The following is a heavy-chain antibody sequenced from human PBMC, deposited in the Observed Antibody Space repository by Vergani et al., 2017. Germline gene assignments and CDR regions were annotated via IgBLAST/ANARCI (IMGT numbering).Heavy chain of an antibody. CDR2: IKQDGSEK. D-gene: IGHD3-3*01. CDR3: ARERGLRRGIWSGDRSYYYGMDV. Sequence: EVQLLESGGGLVQPGGSLRLSCAASGFTFSSYWMSWVRQAPGKGLEWVANIKQDGSEKYYVDSVKGRFTISRDNAKNSLYLQMNSLRAEDTAVYYCARERGLRRGIWSGDRSYYYGMDVWGQGTTVTVSS. CDR1: GFTFSSYW. J-gene: IGHJ6*02. V-gene: IGHV3-7*03.